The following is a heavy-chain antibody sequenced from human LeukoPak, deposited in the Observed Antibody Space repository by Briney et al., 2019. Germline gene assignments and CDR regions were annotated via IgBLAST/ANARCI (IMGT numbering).Heavy chain of an antibody. V-gene: IGHV3-7*01. CDR3: AREGIAAAGANWYFDL. CDR1: GFTFSSYW. Sequence: GGSLRLSCAASGFTFSSYWMSWVRQAPGKGLEWVANIKQDGSEKYYVDPVKGRFTISRDNAKNSLYLQMNSLRAEDTAVYYCAREGIAAAGANWYFDLWGRGTLVTVSS. D-gene: IGHD6-13*01. CDR2: IKQDGSEK. J-gene: IGHJ2*01.